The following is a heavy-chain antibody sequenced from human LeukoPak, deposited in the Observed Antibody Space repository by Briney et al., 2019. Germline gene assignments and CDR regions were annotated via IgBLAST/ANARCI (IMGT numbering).Heavy chain of an antibody. V-gene: IGHV4-39*07. Sequence: SETLSLTCTVSGGSISSSSYYWGWIRQPPGKGLEWIGSIYHSGSTYYNPSLKSRVTISVDTSKNQFSLKLSSVTAADTAVYYCARLPAYYDFWSGYYGGGVDYWGQGTLVTVSS. J-gene: IGHJ4*02. CDR3: ARLPAYYDFWSGYYGGGVDY. CDR2: IYHSGST. CDR1: GGSISSSSYY. D-gene: IGHD3-3*01.